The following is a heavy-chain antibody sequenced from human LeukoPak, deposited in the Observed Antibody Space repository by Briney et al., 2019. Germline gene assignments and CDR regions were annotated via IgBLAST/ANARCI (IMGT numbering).Heavy chain of an antibody. CDR1: GFTFDDYT. J-gene: IGHJ3*02. Sequence: PGGSLRLSCAASGFTFDDYTMHWVRQAPGKGLEWVSLISWDGGSTYYADSVKGRFTISRDNSKNSLYLQMNSLRTEDTALYYCAKDIQIRKKLVIGAFDIWGQGTMVTVSS. CDR3: AKDIQIRKKLVIGAFDI. V-gene: IGHV3-43*01. D-gene: IGHD6-13*01. CDR2: ISWDGGST.